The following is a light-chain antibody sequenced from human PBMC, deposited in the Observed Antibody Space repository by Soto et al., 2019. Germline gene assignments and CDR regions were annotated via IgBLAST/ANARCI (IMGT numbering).Light chain of an antibody. Sequence: SYVLTQPPSVSVAPGQTARISCGGYDIGDKSVHWYRQRPGQAPVLLVYDDTDRPSGIPERFSGSNSGNTATLTISRVEDGDEADYYCQVWDSSSDHWVFGGGTKLTVL. CDR3: QVWDSSSDHWV. CDR1: DIGDKS. V-gene: IGLV3-21*02. J-gene: IGLJ3*02. CDR2: DDT.